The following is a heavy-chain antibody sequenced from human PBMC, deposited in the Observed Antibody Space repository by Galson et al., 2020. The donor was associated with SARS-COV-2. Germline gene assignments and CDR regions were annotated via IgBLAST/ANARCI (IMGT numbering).Heavy chain of an antibody. V-gene: IGHV3-7*04. D-gene: IGHD3-10*01. Sequence: GGSLRLSCAASGFTFSSYWMSWVRQAPGKGLEWVANIKQDGSEKYYVDSVKGRFTISRDNAKNSLYLQMNSLRAEDTAVYYCARVWFGELLANDYWGQGTLFTVSS. CDR1: GFTFSSYW. CDR3: ARVWFGELLANDY. J-gene: IGHJ4*02. CDR2: IKQDGSEK.